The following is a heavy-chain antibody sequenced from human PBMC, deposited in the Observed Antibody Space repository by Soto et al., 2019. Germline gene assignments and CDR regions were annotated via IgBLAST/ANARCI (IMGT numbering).Heavy chain of an antibody. CDR3: ARSYGDYVFDY. J-gene: IGHJ4*02. CDR1: GGSINSIGYF. V-gene: IGHV4-31*03. D-gene: IGHD4-17*01. Sequence: SETLSLTCTVSGGSINSIGYFWTWIRQHAGKGLEWIGYMYSNGRTDYNPSLRSRFTISGDTSNNQISLKLSSVTAADTAVYYCARSYGDYVFDYWGQGTLVTVSS. CDR2: MYSNGRT.